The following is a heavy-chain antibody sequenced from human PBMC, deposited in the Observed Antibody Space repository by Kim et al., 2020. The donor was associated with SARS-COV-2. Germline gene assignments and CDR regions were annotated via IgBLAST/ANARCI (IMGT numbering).Heavy chain of an antibody. Sequence: GGSLRLSCAASGFTFGSHWMSWVRQAPGKGLEWVANRKQDGGEKYYVDSVKGRFTISRDNAKNSLYLQMNSLRAEDTAVYYCASISSGWTSFDYWGQGTLVTVSS. CDR3: ASISSGWTSFDY. V-gene: IGHV3-7*01. CDR1: GFTFGSHW. D-gene: IGHD6-19*01. J-gene: IGHJ4*02. CDR2: RKQDGGEK.